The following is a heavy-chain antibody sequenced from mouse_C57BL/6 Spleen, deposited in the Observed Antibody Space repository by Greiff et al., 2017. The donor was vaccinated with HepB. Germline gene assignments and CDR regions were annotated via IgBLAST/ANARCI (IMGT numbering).Heavy chain of an antibody. CDR1: GYTFTSYW. D-gene: IGHD1-1*01. Sequence: QVQLQQPGAELVKPGASVKMSCKASGYTFTSYWITWVKQRPGQGLEWIGDIYPGSGSTNYNEKFKSKATLTVDTSSSTAYRQLSSLTSEDSAVYYCARAGYYGSSYPAWFAYWGQGTLVTVSA. CDR3: ARAGYYGSSYPAWFAY. CDR2: IYPGSGST. J-gene: IGHJ3*01. V-gene: IGHV1-55*01.